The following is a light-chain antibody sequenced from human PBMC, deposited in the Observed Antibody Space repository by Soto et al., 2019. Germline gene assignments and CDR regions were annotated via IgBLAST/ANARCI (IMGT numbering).Light chain of an antibody. CDR2: EVT. CDR1: SSDVGGYNY. CDR3: SSYAGSNIL. Sequence: QSALTQPPSASGSPGQSVTISCTGTSSDVGGYNYVSWYQQHPGKAPKLMIYEVTKRPSAVPDRFSGSKSGNTASLTVSGLQAEDEADYYCSSYAGSNILFGGGTKPHRP. J-gene: IGLJ2*01. V-gene: IGLV2-8*01.